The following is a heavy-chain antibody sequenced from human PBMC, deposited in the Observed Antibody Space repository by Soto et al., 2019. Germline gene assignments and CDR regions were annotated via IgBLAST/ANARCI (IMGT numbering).Heavy chain of an antibody. J-gene: IGHJ6*02. V-gene: IGHV3-49*03. CDR1: GFTFGDYA. CDR3: TRDLGYSSSAGYYYGMDV. CDR2: IRSKAYGGTT. Sequence: AGGSLRLSCTASGFTFGDYAMSWFRQAPGKGLEWVGFIRSKAYGGTTEYAASVKGRFTISRDDSKSIAYLQMNSLKTEDTAVYYCTRDLGYSSSAGYYYGMDVWGQGTTVTVSS. D-gene: IGHD6-6*01.